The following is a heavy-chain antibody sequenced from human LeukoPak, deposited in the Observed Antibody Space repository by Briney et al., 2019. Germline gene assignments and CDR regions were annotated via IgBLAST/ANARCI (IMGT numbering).Heavy chain of an antibody. CDR2: INPSGGST. CDR3: ATGLHGSGSPLSYYYYMDV. CDR1: GYTFTSYY. J-gene: IGHJ6*03. V-gene: IGHV1-46*01. D-gene: IGHD3-10*01. Sequence: ASVKVSCKASGYTFTSYYMHWVRQAPGQGLEWMGIINPSGGSTSYAQKFQGRVTMTRDMSTSTVYMELSSLRSEDTAVYYCATGLHGSGSPLSYYYYMDVWGKGTTVTISS.